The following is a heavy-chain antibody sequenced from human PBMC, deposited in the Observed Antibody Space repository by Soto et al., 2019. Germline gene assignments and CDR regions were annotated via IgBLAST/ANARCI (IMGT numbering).Heavy chain of an antibody. D-gene: IGHD2-2*01. Sequence: GGSLRLSCAASGFTFSSYAMSWVRQAPGKGLEWVSAISGSGGSTYYADSVKGRFTISRDNSKNTLYLQMNSLRAEDTAVYHCAKRRYCSSTSCYGGYYYGMDVWGQGT. J-gene: IGHJ6*02. CDR2: ISGSGGST. V-gene: IGHV3-23*01. CDR1: GFTFSSYA. CDR3: AKRRYCSSTSCYGGYYYGMDV.